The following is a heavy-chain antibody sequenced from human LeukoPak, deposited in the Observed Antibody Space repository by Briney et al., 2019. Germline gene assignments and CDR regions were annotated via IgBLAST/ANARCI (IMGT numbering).Heavy chain of an antibody. CDR1: GGSFSGYY. V-gene: IGHV4-34*01. Sequence: PSETLSLTCAVYGGSFSGYYWSWIRQPPGKGLEWIGKINHSGSTNYNPSLKSRVTISVDTSKNQFSLKLSSVTAADTAVYYCARHGEYYYGSGSYTFGFDYWGQGTLVTVSS. J-gene: IGHJ4*02. CDR3: ARHGEYYYGSGSYTFGFDY. D-gene: IGHD3-10*01. CDR2: INHSGST.